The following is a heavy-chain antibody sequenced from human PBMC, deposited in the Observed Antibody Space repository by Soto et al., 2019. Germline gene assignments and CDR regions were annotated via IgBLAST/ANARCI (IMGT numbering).Heavy chain of an antibody. CDR3: AKDTFGATTFDY. Sequence: SGGSLRLSCAASGFTFSSYAMSWVRQAPGKGLEWVSAISGSGGSTYYADSVKGRFTISRDNSKNTLYLQMNSLRAEDTAVYYCAKDTFGATTFDYWGQGTLVTVSS. V-gene: IGHV3-23*01. J-gene: IGHJ4*02. CDR2: ISGSGGST. D-gene: IGHD1-26*01. CDR1: GFTFSSYA.